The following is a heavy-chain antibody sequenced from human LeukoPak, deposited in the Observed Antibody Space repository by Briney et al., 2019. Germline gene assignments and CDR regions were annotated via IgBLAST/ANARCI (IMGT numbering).Heavy chain of an antibody. Sequence: GGSLRLSCAASGFTFSIYSMNWVRQAPGKGLEGVAVISYDGSNKYYADSVKGRFTISRDNSKNTLYLQMNSLRAEDTAVYYCARRAGAYSHPYDYWGQGTLVTVSS. D-gene: IGHD4/OR15-4a*01. V-gene: IGHV3-30*03. CDR3: ARRAGAYSHPYDY. CDR1: GFTFSIYS. CDR2: ISYDGSNK. J-gene: IGHJ4*02.